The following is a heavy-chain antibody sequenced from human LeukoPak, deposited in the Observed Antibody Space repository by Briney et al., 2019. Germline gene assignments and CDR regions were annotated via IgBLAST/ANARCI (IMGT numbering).Heavy chain of an antibody. CDR1: GFTFSSYS. CDR2: ISSSSSTI. V-gene: IGHV3-48*01. J-gene: IGHJ4*02. Sequence: GGSLRLSCAASGFTFSSYSMNWVRQAPGKGMEWVSYISSSSSTIYYADSVKGRFTISRDNAKNSLYLQMNFLRAEDPAVYYCARDLEGGDAYWGQGTLVTVSS. CDR3: ARDLEGGDAY. D-gene: IGHD2-21*02.